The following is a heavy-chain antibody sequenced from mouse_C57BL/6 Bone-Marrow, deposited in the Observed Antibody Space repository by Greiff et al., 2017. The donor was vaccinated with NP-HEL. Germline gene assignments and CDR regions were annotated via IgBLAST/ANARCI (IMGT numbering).Heavy chain of an antibody. J-gene: IGHJ3*01. V-gene: IGHV5-12*01. D-gene: IGHD2-10*01. CDR1: VFTFSDYY. CDR3: ARPILLQSLFAY. Sequence: VTLLDSVGGFVPPGGSLTLSCAASVFTFSDYYLYFVRQTPVKRLAWVAYISNGGGSTYYPDTVKGRFTISRDNAKNTLYLQMSRLKSEDTAMYYCARPILLQSLFAYWGQGTLVTVSA. CDR2: ISNGGGST.